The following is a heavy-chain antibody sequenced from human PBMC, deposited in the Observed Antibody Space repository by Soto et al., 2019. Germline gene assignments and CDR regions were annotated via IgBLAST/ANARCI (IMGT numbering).Heavy chain of an antibody. CDR1: GFTFSSYS. J-gene: IGHJ4*02. CDR2: FRTGGDDGTT. CDR3: AKKVNSGPGSQYFDY. Sequence: GGSLRLSCAASGFTFSSYSMSWVRQAPGKGPEWVSGFRTGGDDGTTYYADSVKGRFTISRDNSKNTLFLQMNSLRVEDTAIYYCAKKVNSGPGSQYFDYWGQGTLVTV. D-gene: IGHD3-10*01. V-gene: IGHV3-23*01.